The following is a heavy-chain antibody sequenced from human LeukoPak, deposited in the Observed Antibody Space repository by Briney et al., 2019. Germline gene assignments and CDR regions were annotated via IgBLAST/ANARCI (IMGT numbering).Heavy chain of an antibody. Sequence: GRSLRLSCAASGFTFSSYAMSWVRQAPGKGLEWVSAISGSGGSTYYADSVKGRFTISRDNSKNTLYLQMNSLRAEDTAVYYCAKAQWHFWSGYYYWGQGTLVTVSS. D-gene: IGHD3-3*02. CDR3: AKAQWHFWSGYYY. V-gene: IGHV3-23*01. J-gene: IGHJ4*02. CDR2: ISGSGGST. CDR1: GFTFSSYA.